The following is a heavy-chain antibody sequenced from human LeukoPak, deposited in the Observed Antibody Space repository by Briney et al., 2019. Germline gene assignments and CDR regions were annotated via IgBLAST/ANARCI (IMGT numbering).Heavy chain of an antibody. J-gene: IGHJ3*02. D-gene: IGHD1-26*01. CDR2: IYYSGST. CDR3: AGVGGASLADVFDI. Sequence: SETMSLTCTVSGGSISSYYWSWIRQPPGKGLEWIGYIYYSGSTNYNPSLKSRVTISVDTSKNQFSLKLSSVTAADTAVYYCAGVGGASLADVFDIWGQGTMVTVSS. V-gene: IGHV4-59*01. CDR1: GGSISSYY.